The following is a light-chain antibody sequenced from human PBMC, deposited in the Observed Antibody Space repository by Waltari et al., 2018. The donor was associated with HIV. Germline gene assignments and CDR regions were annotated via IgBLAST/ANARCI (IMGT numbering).Light chain of an antibody. CDR1: SNDLGRYDL. CDR3: CSYAGITTWV. Sequence: QSALTQPASVSGSPGQSITISCTGTSNDLGRYDLVSWYQHQPGRAPKLIIYDVTKCASGVSHRFSGSKSGATASLTISGLQAEDEADYYCCSYAGITTWVFGGGTKVTVL. V-gene: IGLV2-23*02. CDR2: DVT. J-gene: IGLJ3*02.